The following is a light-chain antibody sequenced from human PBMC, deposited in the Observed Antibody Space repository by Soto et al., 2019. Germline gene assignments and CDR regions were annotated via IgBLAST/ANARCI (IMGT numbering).Light chain of an antibody. CDR1: QSVSSSY. CDR3: QQYGSSAIT. V-gene: IGKV3-20*01. Sequence: EIVLTQSPGTLSLSPGERATLSCRASQSVSSSYLAWYQQKPGQAPRLLIYGASRRATGIPDRFSGSGSGTDFTLTINRLEPEDFAVYYCQQYGSSAITFGQGTRLEIK. CDR2: GAS. J-gene: IGKJ5*01.